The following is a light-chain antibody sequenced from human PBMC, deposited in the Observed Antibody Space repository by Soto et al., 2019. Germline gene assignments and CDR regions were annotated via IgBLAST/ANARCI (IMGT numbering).Light chain of an antibody. CDR2: DVA. CDR1: SSDVGGYNY. V-gene: IGLV2-11*01. CDR3: CSYAGSDTLYV. Sequence: QSALTQPRSVSGSPGQSVTISCTGTSSDVGGYNYVSWYQQHPGKAPKVMIYDVAKRPSGVPDRLSGSKSGNTASLTISGHQVEDEADYYCCSYAGSDTLYVFGSGTKLTVL. J-gene: IGLJ1*01.